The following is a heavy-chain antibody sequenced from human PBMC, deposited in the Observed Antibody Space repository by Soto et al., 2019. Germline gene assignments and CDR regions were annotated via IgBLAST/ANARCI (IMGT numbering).Heavy chain of an antibody. CDR3: ARDFPARPRTYYYYMDV. Sequence: ASVKVSCKASGYTFTSYGISWVRQAPGQGLEWMGWISAYNGNTNYAQKLQGRVTMTTDTSTSTAYMELRSLRSDDTAVYYCARDFPARPRTYYYYMDVWGKGTTVTVSS. CDR1: GYTFTSYG. CDR2: ISAYNGNT. V-gene: IGHV1-18*01. J-gene: IGHJ6*03.